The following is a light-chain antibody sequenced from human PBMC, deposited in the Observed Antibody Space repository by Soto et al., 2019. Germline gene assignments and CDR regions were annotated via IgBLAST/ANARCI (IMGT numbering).Light chain of an antibody. Sequence: AIQLTQSPSSLSASVGDRVTITCRASEDIRNDLGWYQQKPGKAPKLLIYAAASLQSGVPSRFSGSGSGTDFTLTISSLQPEDFATYYCLQDFNYPWTFGQGTKVEIK. CDR1: EDIRND. CDR3: LQDFNYPWT. J-gene: IGKJ1*01. CDR2: AAA. V-gene: IGKV1-6*01.